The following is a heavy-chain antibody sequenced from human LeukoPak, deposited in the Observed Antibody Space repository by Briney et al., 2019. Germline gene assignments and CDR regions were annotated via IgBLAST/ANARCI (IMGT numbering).Heavy chain of an antibody. J-gene: IGHJ4*02. D-gene: IGHD6-19*01. CDR2: IIEGGDVK. CDR3: ARVGKNGWDFDH. CDR1: GFTFSAYW. V-gene: IGHV3-7*01. Sequence: GGSLRLSCAASGFTFSAYWMTWVRQAPGKGLAWVANIIEGGDVKYYVDSVKGRFTISRDNTKNSLYLQMTSLRADDTAVYYCARVGKNGWDFDHWGQGTLVTVSS.